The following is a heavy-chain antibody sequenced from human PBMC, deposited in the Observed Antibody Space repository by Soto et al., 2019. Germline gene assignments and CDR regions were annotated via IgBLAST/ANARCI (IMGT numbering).Heavy chain of an antibody. V-gene: IGHV4-30-2*01. CDR3: TGTTFYYYGMDF. D-gene: IGHD4-4*01. CDR1: GGSISSGGYS. CDR2: IYHSGST. J-gene: IGHJ6*02. Sequence: SEPMSLTWAVSGGSISSGGYSWSWIRQPPGKGLEWIGYIYHSGSTYYNPSLKSRVTISVDRSKNQFSLKLSSVTAADTAVYYCTGTTFYYYGMDFWGPGTTVTVSS.